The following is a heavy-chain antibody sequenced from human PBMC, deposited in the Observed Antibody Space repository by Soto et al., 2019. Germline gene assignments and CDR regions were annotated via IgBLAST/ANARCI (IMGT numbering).Heavy chain of an antibody. CDR2: IVPIFGTP. Sequence: SSVKVSCKPSGGAFSSYSISWVRQAPGQGLEWMGGIVPIFGTPNYAQTFQGRLTITADDSTGPAYMELRSLRSEDTAIYCCAYGGVVNTLTYFAHWGQGSQVTVSS. CDR1: GGAFSSYS. CDR3: AYGGVVNTLTYFAH. D-gene: IGHD3-22*01. V-gene: IGHV1-69*13. J-gene: IGHJ4*02.